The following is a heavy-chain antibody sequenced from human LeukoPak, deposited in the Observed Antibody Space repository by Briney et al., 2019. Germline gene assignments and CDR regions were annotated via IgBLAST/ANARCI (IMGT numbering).Heavy chain of an antibody. D-gene: IGHD2-8*01. J-gene: IGHJ3*02. CDR2: IYYSGST. Sequence: SQTLSLTWTVSGGSISRGDYYWSWIRQPPGKGLEGIGYIYYSGSTYYNPSLKSRVTISVDTSKNQFSLKLSSVTAADTAVYYCARRRVFTAGAFDIWGQGTMVTVSS. V-gene: IGHV4-30-4*01. CDR1: GGSISRGDYY. CDR3: ARRRVFTAGAFDI.